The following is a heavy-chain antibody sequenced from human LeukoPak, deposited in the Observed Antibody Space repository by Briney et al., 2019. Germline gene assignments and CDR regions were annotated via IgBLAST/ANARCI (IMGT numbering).Heavy chain of an antibody. CDR3: ARQLRYFDWLDY. CDR1: GFTFSSYA. V-gene: IGHV3-30-3*01. CDR2: ISYDGSNK. D-gene: IGHD3-9*01. J-gene: IGHJ4*02. Sequence: GGSLRLSCAASGFTFSSYAMHWVRQAPGKGLEWVAVISYDGSNKYYADSVKGRFTISRDNSKNTLYLQMSSLRAEDTAVYYCARQLRYFDWLDYWGQGTLVTVSS.